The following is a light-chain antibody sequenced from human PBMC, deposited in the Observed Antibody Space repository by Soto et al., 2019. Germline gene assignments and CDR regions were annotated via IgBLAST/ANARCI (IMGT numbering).Light chain of an antibody. Sequence: QSVLTRPPSASVTPGQRITISCSGSSSNIGRDTVRWFQQLPGTAPKLLIYNNNQRPSGVPDRFSGSKSGTSASLAISGLQSEDEADYYCTSWDDRLNGWVFGGGTKVTVL. V-gene: IGLV1-44*01. J-gene: IGLJ3*02. CDR3: TSWDDRLNGWV. CDR1: SSNIGRDT. CDR2: NNN.